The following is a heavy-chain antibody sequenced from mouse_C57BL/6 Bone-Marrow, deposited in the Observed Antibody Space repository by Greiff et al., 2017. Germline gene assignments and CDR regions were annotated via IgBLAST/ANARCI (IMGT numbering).Heavy chain of an antibody. CDR1: GYTFTSYT. Sequence: QVQLQQSGAELARPGASVTMSCKASGYTFTSYTMHWVKQRPGQGLEWIGYINPSSGYTKYNQKFKDKATLTADKSSSTAYMQLSSLTSEDSAVYYCARVLWYLLDYWGQGTTLTVSS. J-gene: IGHJ2*01. D-gene: IGHD2-1*01. CDR3: ARVLWYLLDY. V-gene: IGHV1-4*01. CDR2: INPSSGYT.